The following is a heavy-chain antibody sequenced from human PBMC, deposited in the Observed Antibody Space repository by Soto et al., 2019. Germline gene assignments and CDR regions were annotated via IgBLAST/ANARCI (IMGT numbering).Heavy chain of an antibody. Sequence: EVQLVESGGGLVQPGGSLRLACAASGFTFSSYWMHWVRQAPGKGLVWVSRINSDGSSTSYADSVKGRFTISRDNAKNRLYLQMNSLTAEDTAVYYCVRTSLVVAAAAREDYCCQGTLVTVSS. CDR1: GFTFSSYW. V-gene: IGHV3-74*01. CDR2: INSDGSST. D-gene: IGHD2-15*01. CDR3: VRTSLVVAAAAREDY. J-gene: IGHJ4*02.